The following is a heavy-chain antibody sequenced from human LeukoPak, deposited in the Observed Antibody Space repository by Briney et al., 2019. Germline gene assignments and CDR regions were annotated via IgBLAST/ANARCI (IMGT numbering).Heavy chain of an antibody. CDR1: GGSISSGSYY. J-gene: IGHJ4*02. D-gene: IGHD4-17*01. Sequence: PSQTLSLTYTVSGGSISSGSYYWSWIRQPAGKGLEWIGRIYTSGSTNYNPSLKSRVTISVDTSKNQFSLKLSSVTAADTAVYYCARHDYGDYGGVDYWGQGTLVTVSS. V-gene: IGHV4-61*02. CDR3: ARHDYGDYGGVDY. CDR2: IYTSGST.